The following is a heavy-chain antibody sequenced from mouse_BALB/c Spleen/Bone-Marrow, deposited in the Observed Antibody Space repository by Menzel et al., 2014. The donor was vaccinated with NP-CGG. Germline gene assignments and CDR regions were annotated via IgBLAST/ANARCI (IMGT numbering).Heavy chain of an antibody. CDR2: INPSTGYT. J-gene: IGHJ3*01. CDR3: VYGNYYLAY. Sequence: VQLQQSGAELAKPGASVKMSCKASGYTFTSYWMHWVKQRPGQGLEWIGYINPSTGYTEYNQKSKDKATLTADKSSSTAYMQLSSLTSEDSAVYYCVYGNYYLAYWGQVTLVTVSA. CDR1: GYTFTSYW. D-gene: IGHD2-1*01. V-gene: IGHV1-7*01.